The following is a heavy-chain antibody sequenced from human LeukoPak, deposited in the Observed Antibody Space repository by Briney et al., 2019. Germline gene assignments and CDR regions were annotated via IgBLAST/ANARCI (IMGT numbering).Heavy chain of an antibody. Sequence: GGSLRLSCAASGFTFSSYSMNWVRQAPGKGLEWVSSISSSSSYIYYADSVKGRFTISRDNAKNSLYLQINSLRAEDTAVYYCARDPGSNWFDPWGQGTLVTVSS. D-gene: IGHD6-19*01. V-gene: IGHV3-21*01. J-gene: IGHJ5*02. CDR3: ARDPGSNWFDP. CDR1: GFTFSSYS. CDR2: ISSSSSYI.